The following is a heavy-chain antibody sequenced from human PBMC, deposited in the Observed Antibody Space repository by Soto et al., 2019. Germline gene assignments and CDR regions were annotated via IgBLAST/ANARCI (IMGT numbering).Heavy chain of an antibody. D-gene: IGHD3-22*01. J-gene: IGHJ4*02. CDR1: GYSFTSYW. CDR3: ARPNYYDSSGPTAGGDY. Sequence: GESLKISCKGSGYSFTSYWISWVRQMPGKGLEWMGRIDPSDSYTNYSPSFQGHVTISADKSISTAYLQWSSLKASDTAMYYCARPNYYDSSGPTAGGDYWGQGTLVTVSS. V-gene: IGHV5-10-1*01. CDR2: IDPSDSYT.